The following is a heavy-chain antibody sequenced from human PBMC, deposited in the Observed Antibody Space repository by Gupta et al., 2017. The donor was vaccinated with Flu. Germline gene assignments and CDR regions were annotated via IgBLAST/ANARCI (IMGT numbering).Heavy chain of an antibody. V-gene: IGHV3-23*01. Sequence: GKGLEWVSAISGSGGSTYYADSVKGRFTISRDNSKNTLYLQMNSLRAEDTAVYYCAKAPKYSSGWSPHPIDYWGQGTLVTVSS. CDR2: ISGSGGST. D-gene: IGHD6-19*01. CDR3: AKAPKYSSGWSPHPIDY. J-gene: IGHJ4*02.